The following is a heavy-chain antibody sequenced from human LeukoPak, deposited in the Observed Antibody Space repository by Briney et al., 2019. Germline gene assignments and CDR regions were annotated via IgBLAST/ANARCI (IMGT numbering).Heavy chain of an antibody. J-gene: IGHJ4*03. V-gene: IGHV3-23*01. Sequence: GGSLRLSCAASGFTFSSYAMSWVRQAPGKGREWVSDISGSGGSTFYADSVKGRFTIARDNSKNTLYLQMNSLRAEDTAVYYCAKVARPSSHGLPNFDYLGQGTLVTVSS. CDR2: ISGSGGST. CDR3: AKVARPSSHGLPNFDY. D-gene: IGHD4-11*01. CDR1: GFTFSSYA.